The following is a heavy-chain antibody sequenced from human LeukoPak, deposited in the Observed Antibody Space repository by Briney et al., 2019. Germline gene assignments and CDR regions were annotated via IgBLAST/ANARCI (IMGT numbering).Heavy chain of an antibody. V-gene: IGHV3-11*04. Sequence: GGSLRLSCAASGFTFSDYYMSWIRQAPGKGLEWVSYISSSGSTIYYAASVKGRLTISRDNAKNSLYLQMNSLRAEDTAVYYCARYPPIPSSAGDYWGQGTLVTVSS. CDR1: GFTFSDYY. CDR2: ISSSGSTI. CDR3: ARYPPIPSSAGDY. D-gene: IGHD3-22*01. J-gene: IGHJ4*02.